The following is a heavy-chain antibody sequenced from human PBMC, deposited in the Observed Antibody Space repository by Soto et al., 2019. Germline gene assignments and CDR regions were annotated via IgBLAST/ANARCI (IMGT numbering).Heavy chain of an antibody. V-gene: IGHV4-34*01. CDR2: INHSGST. J-gene: IGHJ6*02. Sequence: SETLSLTCAVYVGSFSGYYWSWIRQPPGKGLEWIGEINHSGSTNYNPSLKSRVTISVDTSKNQFSLKLSSVTAADTAVYYCARDQKLAAAGPYYYYGMDVWGQGTTVTVSS. CDR3: ARDQKLAAAGPYYYYGMDV. CDR1: VGSFSGYY. D-gene: IGHD6-13*01.